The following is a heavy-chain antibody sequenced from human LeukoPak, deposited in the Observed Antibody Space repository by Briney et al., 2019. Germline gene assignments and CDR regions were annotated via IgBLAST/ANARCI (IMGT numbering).Heavy chain of an antibody. J-gene: IGHJ4*02. CDR3: ARDLTGSKEY. V-gene: IGHV3-74*01. CDR2: INPVASIT. D-gene: IGHD3-9*01. CDR1: GFTFSSHW. Sequence: GGSLRLSCAASGFTFSSHWFHWVRQAPGKGLVWVSRINPVASITNYADSVKGRFTVSRDNAMNTLYLQVNSLRAEDTAVYYCARDLTGSKEYWGQGTLVTVSS.